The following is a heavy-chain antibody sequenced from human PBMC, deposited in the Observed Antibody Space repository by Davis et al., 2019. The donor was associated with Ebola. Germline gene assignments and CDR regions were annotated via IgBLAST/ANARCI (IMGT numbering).Heavy chain of an antibody. CDR2: INPNSGVT. Sequence: ASVKVSCKASGYTFTGYYIQWVRQAPGQGLEWMGRINPNSGVTNYAQKFQGRVTMTRDTSINTSYMEVSRLRSDDTAVYYCAREFYYDSSGYYFYYYGMDVWGQGTTVTVSS. CDR3: AREFYYDSSGYYFYYYGMDV. D-gene: IGHD3-22*01. J-gene: IGHJ6*02. V-gene: IGHV1-2*06. CDR1: GYTFTGYY.